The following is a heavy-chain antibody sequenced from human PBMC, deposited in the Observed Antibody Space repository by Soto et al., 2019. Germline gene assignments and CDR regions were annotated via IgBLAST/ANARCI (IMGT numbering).Heavy chain of an antibody. D-gene: IGHD1-26*01. CDR2: IYYSGST. Sequence: SETLSLTCTVSGGSISSSSYYWGWIRQPPGKGLVWIGSIYYSGSTYYNPSLKSRVTISVDTSKNQFSLKLSSVTAADTAVYYCVLPQGDAFDIWGQGTMVTVSS. V-gene: IGHV4-39*01. CDR1: GGSISSSSYY. J-gene: IGHJ3*02. CDR3: VLPQGDAFDI.